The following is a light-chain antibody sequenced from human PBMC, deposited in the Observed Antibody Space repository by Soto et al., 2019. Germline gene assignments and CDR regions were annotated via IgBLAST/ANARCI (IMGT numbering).Light chain of an antibody. J-gene: IGKJ1*01. CDR1: QTVSHNY. V-gene: IGKV3-20*01. CDR2: GAS. CDR3: QQYDRSWT. Sequence: EIVLTQSPGTLSLSPGERATLSCRASQTVSHNYLAWYQQKPGQAPRLLIYGASSQASGIPDRFSGSGSGTDFILTISRLEPEDFAVYYCQQYDRSWTFGQGTKVEIK.